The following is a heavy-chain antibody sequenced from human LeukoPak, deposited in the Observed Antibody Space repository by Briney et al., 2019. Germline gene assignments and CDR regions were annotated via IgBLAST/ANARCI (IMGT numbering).Heavy chain of an antibody. V-gene: IGHV3-48*03. CDR1: GFTFSSYE. CDR3: ARESIAVAGAPFDY. Sequence: GGSLRLSCAASGFTFSSYEMNWVRQAPGKGLEWVSYISSGSTKYDADSVKGRSTISRDNAKNSLYLQMNSLRAEDTAVYYCARESIAVAGAPFDYWGQGTLVTVSS. CDR2: ISSGSTK. J-gene: IGHJ4*02. D-gene: IGHD6-19*01.